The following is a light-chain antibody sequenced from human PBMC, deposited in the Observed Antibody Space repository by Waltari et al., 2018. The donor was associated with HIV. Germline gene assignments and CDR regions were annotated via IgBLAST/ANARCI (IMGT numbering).Light chain of an antibody. V-gene: IGLV2-8*01. Sequence: QSALTQPPSASGSLGQSVTISRTGSSSDIGAYDFVSWFQQHPHSAPKLLLYEVTRRPATVSDRFSGSRSGNTAFLTVAGLQPDDEATYFCSSYGDSLKVLFGGGTNVTVL. CDR2: EVT. J-gene: IGLJ2*01. CDR1: SSDIGAYDF. CDR3: SSYGDSLKVL.